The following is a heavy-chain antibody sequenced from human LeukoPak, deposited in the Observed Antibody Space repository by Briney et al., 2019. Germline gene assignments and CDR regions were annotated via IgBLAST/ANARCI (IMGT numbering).Heavy chain of an antibody. J-gene: IGHJ5*02. CDR1: GFTFDDYA. CDR2: ISWNSGSI. D-gene: IGHD1-26*01. Sequence: GGSLRLSCAASGFTFDDYAMHWVRQAPGKGLEWVSGISWNSGSIGYADSVKGRFTISRDNAKNSLYLQMNSLRAEDTASYYCAKDPAALLGATGYWLDPWGQGTLVTVSS. V-gene: IGHV3-9*01. CDR3: AKDPAALLGATGYWLDP.